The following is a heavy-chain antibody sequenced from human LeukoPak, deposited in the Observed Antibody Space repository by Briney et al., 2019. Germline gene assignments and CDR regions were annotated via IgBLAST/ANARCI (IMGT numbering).Heavy chain of an antibody. D-gene: IGHD3-22*01. CDR2: IYSGGST. CDR1: GFTVSSNY. CDR3: ARDLRYYYDSSGYYYYYYGMDV. J-gene: IGHJ6*02. V-gene: IGHV3-53*01. Sequence: GGSLRLSCAASGFTVSSNYMSWVRQAPGKGLEWVSVIYSGGSTYYAGSVKGRFTISRDNSKNTLYLQMNSLRAEDTAVYYCARDLRYYYDSSGYYYYYYGMDVWGQGTTVTVSS.